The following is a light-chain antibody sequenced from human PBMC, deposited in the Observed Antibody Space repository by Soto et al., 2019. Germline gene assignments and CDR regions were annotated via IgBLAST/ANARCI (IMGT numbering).Light chain of an antibody. Sequence: DIVMTQSPATLSVSPGERATLSCRASQSVNSNLAWYQQKPGQAPRLLIYGASTRATGIPARFSGSGSGTEFTLTISSLQSEDFAVYYCQQYNNWLWTFGQGTKVEIK. V-gene: IGKV3-15*01. CDR3: QQYNNWLWT. CDR1: QSVNSN. CDR2: GAS. J-gene: IGKJ1*01.